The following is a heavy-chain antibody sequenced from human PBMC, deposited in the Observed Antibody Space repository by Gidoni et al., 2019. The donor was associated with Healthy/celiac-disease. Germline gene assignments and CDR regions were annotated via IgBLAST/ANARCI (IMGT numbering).Heavy chain of an antibody. V-gene: IGHV4-39*01. Sequence: QLQLQESGPGLVKPSETLSLTCTVSGGSLSSSSYYWGWTRQPPGKGLEWIGSIYYSGSTYYNPSVKSRVIISVDTSKNQFSRKLSSVTAADTAVYYCARQAGYCSSTSCYTRDYYYYYGMDVWGQGTTVTVSS. CDR3: ARQAGYCSSTSCYTRDYYYYYGMDV. CDR1: GGSLSSSSYY. D-gene: IGHD2-2*02. CDR2: IYYSGST. J-gene: IGHJ6*02.